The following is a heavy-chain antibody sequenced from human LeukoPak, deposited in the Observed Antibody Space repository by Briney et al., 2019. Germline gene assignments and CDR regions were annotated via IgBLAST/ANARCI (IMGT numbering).Heavy chain of an antibody. J-gene: IGHJ3*02. Sequence: PSETLSLTCAVSGYSISSGYYWGWIRQPPGKGLEWIGSIYYSGSTYYNPSLKSRVTISVDTSKNQFSLKLSSVTAADTAVYYCARHPIADAFDIWGQGTMVTVSS. V-gene: IGHV4-38-2*01. CDR1: GYSISSGYY. CDR3: ARHPIADAFDI. CDR2: IYYSGST.